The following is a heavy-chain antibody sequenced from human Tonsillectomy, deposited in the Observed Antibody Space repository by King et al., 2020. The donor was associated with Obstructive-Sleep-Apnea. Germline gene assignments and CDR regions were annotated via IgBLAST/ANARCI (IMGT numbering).Heavy chain of an antibody. V-gene: IGHV4-59*12. CDR1: GGSISSYY. D-gene: IGHD3-16*01. Sequence: PLQESGPGLVKPSETLSLTCTVSGGSISSYYWSWIRRPPGKGLEWIGYIYYSGSTNYNPSLKSRVTISVDTSKNQFSLKLSSVTAADTAVYYCARDSWGYGMDVWGQGTTVTVSS. J-gene: IGHJ6*02. CDR2: IYYSGST. CDR3: ARDSWGYGMDV.